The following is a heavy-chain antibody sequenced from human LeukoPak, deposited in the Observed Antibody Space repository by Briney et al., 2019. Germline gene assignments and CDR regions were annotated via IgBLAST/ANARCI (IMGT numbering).Heavy chain of an antibody. Sequence: GGSLRLSCAASGFSLSSYWMHWVRQAPGKGLVWVSRINSDGSSTSYADSVKGRFTISRDNAKNTLYLQMSSLRAEDTAVYYCARGGYRSSSPFDYWGQGTLVTVSS. CDR2: INSDGSST. CDR3: ARGGYRSSSPFDY. J-gene: IGHJ4*02. D-gene: IGHD6-13*01. CDR1: GFSLSSYW. V-gene: IGHV3-74*01.